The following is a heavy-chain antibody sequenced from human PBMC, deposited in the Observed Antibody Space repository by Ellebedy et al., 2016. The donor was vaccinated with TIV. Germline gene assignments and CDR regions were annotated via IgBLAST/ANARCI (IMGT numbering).Heavy chain of an antibody. V-gene: IGHV3-48*02. CDR2: ISGRSSRI. Sequence: GESLKISCAASGFTFNSYSMNWVRQAPGKGLEWVSYISGRSSRIYYADSVKGRFTISRDNAKNSLYLQMNSLRDEDTAVYYCFLRIRRGYWGQGTLVTVSS. CDR3: FLRIRRGY. J-gene: IGHJ4*02. D-gene: IGHD2/OR15-2a*01. CDR1: GFTFNSYS.